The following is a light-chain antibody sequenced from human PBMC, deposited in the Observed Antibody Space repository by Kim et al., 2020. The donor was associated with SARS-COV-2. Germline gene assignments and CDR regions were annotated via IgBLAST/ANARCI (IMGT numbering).Light chain of an antibody. V-gene: IGLV1-44*01. CDR1: TSNIGVNT. CDR3: AAWDNSLSAWV. J-gene: IGLJ3*02. CDR2: SND. Sequence: QTGTNSCSGSTSNIGVNTVNWYQHLPGTAPKPLTHSNDQRPSGVPDRFSGSKSGTSASLAISGLRSEDEADYYCAAWDNSLSAWVFGGGTKLTVL.